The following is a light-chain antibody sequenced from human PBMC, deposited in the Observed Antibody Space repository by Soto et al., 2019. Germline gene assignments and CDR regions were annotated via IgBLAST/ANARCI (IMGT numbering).Light chain of an antibody. CDR1: QSISSY. Sequence: DIQMTQSPSSLSASVGDRVTITCRASQSISSYLNWYQQKPGKAPKLLIYAASSLQGGVPSRLSGSGSGKDFTLTISSLQPEDFAPYYCQQSYSTSITSGQGTRLESK. CDR2: AAS. J-gene: IGKJ5*01. V-gene: IGKV1-39*01. CDR3: QQSYSTSIT.